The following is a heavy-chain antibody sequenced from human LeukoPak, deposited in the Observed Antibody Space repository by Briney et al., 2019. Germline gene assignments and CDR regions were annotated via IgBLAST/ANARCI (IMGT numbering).Heavy chain of an antibody. CDR1: GGSISSGGYY. V-gene: IGHV4-31*03. D-gene: IGHD3-9*01. CDR2: IYYSGST. CDR3: ARVERYFDLYYYCGMDV. J-gene: IGHJ6*02. Sequence: SQTLSLTCTVSGGSISSGGYYWSWIRQHPGKGLEWIGYIYYSGSTYYNPSLKSRVTISVDTSKNQFSLKLSSVTAADTAVYYCARVERYFDLYYYCGMDVWGQGTTVTVSS.